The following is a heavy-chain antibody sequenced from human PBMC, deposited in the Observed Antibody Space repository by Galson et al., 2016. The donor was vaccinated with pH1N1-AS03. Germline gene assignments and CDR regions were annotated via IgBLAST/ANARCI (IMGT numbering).Heavy chain of an antibody. J-gene: IGHJ4*02. CDR3: AIYTSTAADY. D-gene: IGHD2/OR15-2a*01. CDR2: VYDSGSI. V-gene: IGHV4-4*08. CDR1: GGSIGSYY. Sequence: SETLSLTCTVSGGSIGSYYWSLIRQPPGMGLEWIGYVYDSGSINYNPSLKSRVTISVDVSKNQFSLNLNSVTAADTSVYYCAIYTSTAADYWGQGTLVTVSS.